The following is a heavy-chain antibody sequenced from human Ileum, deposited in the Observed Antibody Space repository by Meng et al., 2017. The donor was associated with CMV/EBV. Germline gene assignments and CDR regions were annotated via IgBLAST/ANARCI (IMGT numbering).Heavy chain of an antibody. Sequence: SETLSLTCTVSGGFISSSNYFWGWIRQPPGKGLEWIGNFYYNEATYYNPSLKSRVTMSMDTSKNQLSLKLSSVTAADTAVYYCARRNFPGRAWFGESFDYWGQGTLVTVSS. V-gene: IGHV4-39*01. J-gene: IGHJ4*02. CDR2: FYYNEAT. D-gene: IGHD3-10*01. CDR1: GGFISSSNYF. CDR3: ARRNFPGRAWFGESFDY.